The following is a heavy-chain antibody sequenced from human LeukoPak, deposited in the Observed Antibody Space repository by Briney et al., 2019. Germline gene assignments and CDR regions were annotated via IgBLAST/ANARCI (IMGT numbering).Heavy chain of an antibody. CDR1: GFTFSSYV. D-gene: IGHD3-22*01. V-gene: IGHV3-64D*09. CDR3: VRYYYDSSGYQRYFDY. CDR2: ITSNGGTT. Sequence: GGSLRLSCSASGFTFSSYVMHWVRQAPGKGLEYVSAITSNGGTTYYADSVKGRFTISRDNSKNTLYLHMSSLRAEDTAVFYCVRYYYDSSGYQRYFDYWGQGTLVTVSS. J-gene: IGHJ4*02.